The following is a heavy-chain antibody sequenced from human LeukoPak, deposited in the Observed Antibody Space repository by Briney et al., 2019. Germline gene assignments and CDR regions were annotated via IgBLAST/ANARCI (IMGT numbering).Heavy chain of an antibody. CDR2: IYYSGST. Sequence: PSETLSLTCTVSGGSISSGGYYWSWIRQHPGKGLEWIGYIYYSGSTYYNPSLKSRVTISVDTSKNQFSLKLSSVTAADTAVYYCARETYYDILTGSYYFDYWGQGTLVTVSS. J-gene: IGHJ4*02. CDR1: GGSISSGGYY. D-gene: IGHD3-9*01. CDR3: ARETYYDILTGSYYFDY. V-gene: IGHV4-31*03.